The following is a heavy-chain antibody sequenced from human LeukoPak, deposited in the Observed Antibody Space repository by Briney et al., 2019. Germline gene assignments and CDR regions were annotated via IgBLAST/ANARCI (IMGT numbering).Heavy chain of an antibody. Sequence: ASVKVSCKASGYTFTHYFIHWVRQAPGQGLEWMGWSNPNRGGTNYAQKFQARVTMNRDTSISTAYMELSRLRSDETAVYYCATLDLLDYWGQGTLVTVSS. J-gene: IGHJ4*02. CDR1: GYTFTHYF. CDR2: SNPNRGGT. V-gene: IGHV1-2*02. D-gene: IGHD2-15*01. CDR3: ATLDLLDY.